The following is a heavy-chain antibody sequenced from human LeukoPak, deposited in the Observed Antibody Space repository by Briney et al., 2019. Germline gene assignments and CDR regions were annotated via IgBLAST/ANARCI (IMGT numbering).Heavy chain of an antibody. J-gene: IGHJ4*02. CDR1: GGIFSTYG. D-gene: IGHD2-2*02. Sequence: ASVKVSCKASGGIFSTYGFHWVRQAPGQGLEWLGGIIPIFHTSHYARKFQDRVMISTDESTSTVYMELSSLRSEDTAVYYCARDPLGHCSSSNCYTRMESDYWGQGTLVTVSS. V-gene: IGHV1-69*05. CDR2: IIPIFHTS. CDR3: ARDPLGHCSSSNCYTRMESDY.